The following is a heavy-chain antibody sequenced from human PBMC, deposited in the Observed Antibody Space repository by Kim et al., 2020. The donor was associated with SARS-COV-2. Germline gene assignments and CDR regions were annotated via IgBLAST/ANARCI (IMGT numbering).Heavy chain of an antibody. CDR3: AKEFVGLDIVVVPARP. Sequence: GGSLRLSCAASGFTFSSYGMHWVRQAPGKGLEWVAVISYDGSNKYYADSVKGRFTISRDNSKNTLYLQMNSLRAEDTAVYYCAKEFVGLDIVVVPARPGGQGTLVTVSS. D-gene: IGHD2-2*03. CDR1: GFTFSSYG. CDR2: ISYDGSNK. J-gene: IGHJ5*02. V-gene: IGHV3-30*18.